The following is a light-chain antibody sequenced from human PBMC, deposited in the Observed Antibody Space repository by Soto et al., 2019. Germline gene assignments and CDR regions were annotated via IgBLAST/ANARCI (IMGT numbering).Light chain of an antibody. CDR3: CSYAGGSTYVL. Sequence: QSALTQPASVSGSPGQSITISCTGTNSDVGSYDLVSWYQQHPGKAPKLMIFEVNKRPSGVSNRFSGSKSGNTASLTISGLQAEDKSDYYCCSYAGGSTYVLFGGGTKLTVL. CDR2: EVN. J-gene: IGLJ3*02. V-gene: IGLV2-23*02. CDR1: NSDVGSYDL.